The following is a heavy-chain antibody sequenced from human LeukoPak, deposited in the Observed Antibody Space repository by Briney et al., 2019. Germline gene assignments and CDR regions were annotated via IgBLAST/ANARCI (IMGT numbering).Heavy chain of an antibody. Sequence: SETLSLTCTVSGGSISSSSYYWGWIRQPPGKGPEWIGSIYYSGSTYYNPSLKRRVTISVDTSKNHFSLRLSSVTAADTAVYYCARSDYDYVRGGAFDIWGQGTMVTVSS. V-gene: IGHV4-39*02. D-gene: IGHD3-16*01. CDR2: IYYSGST. CDR3: ARSDYDYVRGGAFDI. J-gene: IGHJ3*02. CDR1: GGSISSSSYY.